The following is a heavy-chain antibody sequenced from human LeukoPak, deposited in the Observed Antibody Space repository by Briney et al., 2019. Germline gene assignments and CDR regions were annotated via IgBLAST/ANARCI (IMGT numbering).Heavy chain of an antibody. J-gene: IGHJ3*02. Sequence: GGSLRLSCAASGFTFSTYSMNWVRQAPGKGLEWVSYISTSSSTIYYADSVKGRFTISRDNAKNSLYLQVNSPRAEDTAVYYCARGGGLYYDILTGYYFSPHAFDIWGQGTMVTVSS. CDR2: ISTSSSTI. CDR1: GFTFSTYS. CDR3: ARGGGLYYDILTGYYFSPHAFDI. V-gene: IGHV3-48*01. D-gene: IGHD3-9*01.